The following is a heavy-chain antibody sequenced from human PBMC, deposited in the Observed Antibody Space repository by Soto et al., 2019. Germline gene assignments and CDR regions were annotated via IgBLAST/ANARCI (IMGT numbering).Heavy chain of an antibody. D-gene: IGHD2-15*01. CDR3: ARGDREDIAVVVGARPGEYGMDV. CDR1: GFTFRSYA. J-gene: IGHJ6*02. CDR2: ISYDGSNK. V-gene: IGHV3-30-3*01. Sequence: QVQLVESGGGVVQPGRSLRLSCAASGFTFRSYAMHWVRQAPGKGLECVAVISYDGSNKFYRDSVKGRFTISRDNSKNTLYLQINSLRYEDTAVYYCARGDREDIAVVVGARPGEYGMDVWGQGTKVTVSS.